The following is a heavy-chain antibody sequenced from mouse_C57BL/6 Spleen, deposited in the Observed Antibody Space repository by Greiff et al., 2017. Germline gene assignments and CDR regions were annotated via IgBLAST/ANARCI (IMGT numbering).Heavy chain of an antibody. CDR3: ARRGISTTVVAFDY. J-gene: IGHJ2*01. CDR2: INPGSGGT. D-gene: IGHD1-1*01. V-gene: IGHV1-54*01. CDR1: GYAFTNYL. Sequence: VKLMESGAELVRPGTSVKVSCKASGYAFTNYLIEWVKQRPGQGLEWIGVINPGSGGTNYNEKFKGKATLTADKSSSTAYMQLSSLTSEDSAVYFCARRGISTTVVAFDYWGQGTTLTVSS.